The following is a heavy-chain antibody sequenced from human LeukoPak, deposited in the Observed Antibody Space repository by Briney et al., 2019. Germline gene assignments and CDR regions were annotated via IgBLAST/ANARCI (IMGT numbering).Heavy chain of an antibody. Sequence: KPSETLSLTRTVSGGSISSSSYYWGWIRQPPGKGLEWIGSIYYSGSTYYNPSLKSRVTISVDTSKNQFSLKLSSVTAADTAVYYCARRRKGSSPGVVFDYWGQGTLVTVSS. J-gene: IGHJ4*02. CDR2: IYYSGST. CDR3: ARRRKGSSPGVVFDY. V-gene: IGHV4-39*01. D-gene: IGHD3-10*01. CDR1: GGSISSSSYY.